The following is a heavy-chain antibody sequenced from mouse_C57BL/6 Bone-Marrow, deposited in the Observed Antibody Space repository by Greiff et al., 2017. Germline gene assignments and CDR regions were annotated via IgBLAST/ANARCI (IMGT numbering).Heavy chain of an antibody. Sequence: EVQLQQSGPELVKPGASVKISCKASGYTFTDYYMYWVKQSHGKSLEWIGDINPNNGGTSYNQKFKGKATLTVDKSSSTAYMELRSLTSKDSAFYYCASGYYGLDFGGRGTAITVTA. D-gene: IGHD1-1*01. CDR3: ASGYYGLDF. CDR2: INPNNGGT. CDR1: GYTFTDYY. V-gene: IGHV1-26*01. J-gene: IGHJ2*01.